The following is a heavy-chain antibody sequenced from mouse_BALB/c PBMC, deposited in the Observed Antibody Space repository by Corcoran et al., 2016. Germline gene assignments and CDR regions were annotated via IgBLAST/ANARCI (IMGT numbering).Heavy chain of an antibody. CDR3: AREVPGGYPFDY. V-gene: IGHV1S136*01. J-gene: IGHJ2*01. CDR1: GYTFTSYV. Sequence: EVQLQQSGPELVKPGASVKMSCKASGYTFTSYVMHWVKQKPGQGLEWLGYIYPYNDGTKYNEKFKGKATLTSDKSSSAAYMEFSSLTSEDSAVYYCAREVPGGYPFDYWGQGTTLTVSS. CDR2: IYPYNDGT. D-gene: IGHD2-2*01.